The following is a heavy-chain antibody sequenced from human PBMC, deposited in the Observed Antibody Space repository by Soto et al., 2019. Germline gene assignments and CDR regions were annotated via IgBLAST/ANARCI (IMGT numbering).Heavy chain of an antibody. CDR2: IIPIFGTA. D-gene: IGHD2-2*01. Sequence: GASEKVSCKASGGTFSSYAISWVRQAPGQGLEWMGGIIPIFGTANYAQKFQGRVTITADESTSTAYMELSSLRSEDTAVYYCARGPAARRSYYYYGMDVWGQGTTVTVSS. CDR1: GGTFSSYA. V-gene: IGHV1-69*13. J-gene: IGHJ6*02. CDR3: ARGPAARRSYYYYGMDV.